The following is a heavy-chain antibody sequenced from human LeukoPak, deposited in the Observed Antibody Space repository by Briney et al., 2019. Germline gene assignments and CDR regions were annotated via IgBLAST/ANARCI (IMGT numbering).Heavy chain of an antibody. CDR2: ISYDGSNK. CDR1: GFTFSSYA. J-gene: IGHJ4*02. CDR3: ARDGPPCRPHQYYFDY. Sequence: GRSLRLSCAASGFTFSSYAMHWVRQAPGKGLEWVAVISYDGSNKYYADSVKGRFTISRDNSKNTLYLQMNSLRAEDTAVYYCARDGPPCRPHQYYFDYWGKETRVPFS. D-gene: IGHD3/OR15-3a*01. V-gene: IGHV3-30*04.